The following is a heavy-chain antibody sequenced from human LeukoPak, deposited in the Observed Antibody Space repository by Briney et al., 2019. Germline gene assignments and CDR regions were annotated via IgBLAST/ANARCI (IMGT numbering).Heavy chain of an antibody. D-gene: IGHD2-2*01. Sequence: SETLSLTCIVSGGSISSYYWNWILQSAGKGLEWIVRIYIGGSTSYNPSLKSRVTMSVDTSKIQFSLNLTSVTAADTAMYYCARGPRMVAMNGYAFDIWGPGTTVIVSS. J-gene: IGHJ3*02. CDR1: GGSISSYY. CDR2: IYIGGST. V-gene: IGHV4-4*07. CDR3: ARGPRMVAMNGYAFDI.